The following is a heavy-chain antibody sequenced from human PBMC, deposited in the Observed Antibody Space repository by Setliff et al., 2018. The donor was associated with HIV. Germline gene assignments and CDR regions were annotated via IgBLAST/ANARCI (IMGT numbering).Heavy chain of an antibody. CDR3: ATGIRVTGSDYFDY. D-gene: IGHD3-10*01. Sequence: GASVKVSCKASGYSFTSDYMHWVRQAPGQGLEWMGIINPTGGSTYYARKFQGRITMTEDTSTDTAYMELGSLRSEDTAVYYCATGIRVTGSDYFDYWGQGTLVTVSS. V-gene: IGHV1-46*01. CDR1: GYSFTSDY. CDR2: INPTGGST. J-gene: IGHJ4*02.